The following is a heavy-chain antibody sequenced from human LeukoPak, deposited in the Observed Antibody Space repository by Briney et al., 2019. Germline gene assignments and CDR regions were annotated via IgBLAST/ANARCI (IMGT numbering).Heavy chain of an antibody. CDR1: AFTFSSYS. J-gene: IGHJ4*02. CDR2: ISSGSSYI. D-gene: IGHD2-8*02. V-gene: IGHV3-21*04. Sequence: GGSLRLSCAASAFTFSSYSMNWVRQAPGKGLEWVSSISSGSSYIYYADSVRGRFTISRDNSKSTLSLQMNSLRAEDTAIYYCATYRQVLLPFESWGQGTLVTVSS. CDR3: ATYRQVLLPFES.